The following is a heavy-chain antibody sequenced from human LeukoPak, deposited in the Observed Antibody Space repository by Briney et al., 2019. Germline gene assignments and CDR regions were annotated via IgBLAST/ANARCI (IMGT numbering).Heavy chain of an antibody. D-gene: IGHD3-3*01. CDR1: GFTFNSYA. J-gene: IGHJ4*02. CDR3: AKQKSFWSGYYTSDY. CDR2: ISGSGGST. Sequence: PGGSLRLSCAASGFTFNSYAMSWVRQAPGKGLEWVSAISGSGGSTYYADSVKGRFTISRDNSKNTLYLQMNSLRAEDTAVYYCAKQKSFWSGYYTSDYWGQGTLVTVSS. V-gene: IGHV3-23*01.